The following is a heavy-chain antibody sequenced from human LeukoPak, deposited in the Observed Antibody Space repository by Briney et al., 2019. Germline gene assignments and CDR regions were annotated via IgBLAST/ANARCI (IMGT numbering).Heavy chain of an antibody. CDR2: INPSGGST. V-gene: IGHV1-46*01. D-gene: IGHD3-10*02. J-gene: IGHJ1*01. Sequence: ASAKVSCKASGYTFTSYYIHWVRQAPGQGLEWMGLINPSGGSTSYPQKFQDRVTMTRDTSTSTVYMELSSLKSDDTAIYYCARGVFGELEKLMFQHWGQGTLVTVSS. CDR1: GYTFTSYY. CDR3: ARGVFGELEKLMFQH.